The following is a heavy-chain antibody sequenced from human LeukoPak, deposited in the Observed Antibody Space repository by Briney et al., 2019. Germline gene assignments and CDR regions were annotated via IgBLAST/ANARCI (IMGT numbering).Heavy chain of an antibody. D-gene: IGHD3-10*01. J-gene: IGHJ4*02. CDR3: ARDSIFLEKPHYYGSGSPNLYFDY. Sequence: ASVTVSCKASGHTFTSYYMHWVRQAPGQGLEWMGIINPSGGSTSYAQKFQGRVTMTRDTSTSTVYMELSSLRSEDTAVYYCARDSIFLEKPHYYGSGSPNLYFDYWGQGTLVTVSS. V-gene: IGHV1-46*01. CDR2: INPSGGST. CDR1: GHTFTSYY.